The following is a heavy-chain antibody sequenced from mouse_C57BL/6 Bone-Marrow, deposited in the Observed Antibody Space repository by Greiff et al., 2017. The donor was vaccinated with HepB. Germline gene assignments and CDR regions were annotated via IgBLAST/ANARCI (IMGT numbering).Heavy chain of an antibody. D-gene: IGHD2-5*01. CDR1: GYTFTSYW. J-gene: IGHJ2*01. CDR2: IYPGSGST. V-gene: IGHV1-55*01. CDR3: ARMNFGYSNYEGYYFDY. Sequence: VQLQQPGAELVKPGASVKMSCKASGYTFTSYWITWVKQRPGPGLEWIGDIYPGSGSTNYNEKFKSKATLTVDTSASTAYMQLSSLTSEDSAVYYCARMNFGYSNYEGYYFDYWGQGTTLTVSS.